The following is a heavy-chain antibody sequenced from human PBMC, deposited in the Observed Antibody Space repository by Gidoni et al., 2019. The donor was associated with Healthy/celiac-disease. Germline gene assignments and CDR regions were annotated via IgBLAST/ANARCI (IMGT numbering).Heavy chain of an antibody. Sequence: QVQLVESGGGVVQPGRSLRLSCPASGFTFSSYGMHWVRQAPGKGLEWVAVISYDGSNKYYADSVKGRFTISRDNSKNTLYLKMNSLRAEDTAVYYCAKDRIYTTDGMDVWCQGTKVTVSS. CDR2: ISYDGSNK. CDR1: GFTFSSYG. CDR3: AKDRIYTTDGMDV. J-gene: IGHJ6*02. D-gene: IGHD2-2*02. V-gene: IGHV3-30*18.